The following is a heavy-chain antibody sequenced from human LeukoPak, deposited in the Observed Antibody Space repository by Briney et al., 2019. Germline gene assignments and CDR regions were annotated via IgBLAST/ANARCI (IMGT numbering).Heavy chain of an antibody. CDR1: GGTFSSYT. D-gene: IGHD5-18*01. J-gene: IGHJ4*02. Sequence: ASVKVSCKASGGTFSSYTISWVRQAPGQGLEWMGGIIPIFGTANYAQKFQGRVTITADESTSTAYMELSSLRSEDTAVYYCARDNQYSYGPGPFDYWGQGTLVTVSS. CDR3: ARDNQYSYGPGPFDY. V-gene: IGHV1-69*13. CDR2: IIPIFGTA.